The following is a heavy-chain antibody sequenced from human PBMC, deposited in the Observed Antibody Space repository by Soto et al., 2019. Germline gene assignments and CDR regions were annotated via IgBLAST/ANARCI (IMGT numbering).Heavy chain of an antibody. J-gene: IGHJ6*02. Sequence: PSETLSLTCTVSGGSISSYYWSWIRQPPGKGLEWIGYIYYSGSTNYNPSLKSRVTISVDTSKNQFSLKLSSVTAADTAVYYCARDLVRGVPRAMDVWGQGTTVTVSS. CDR2: IYYSGST. CDR3: ARDLVRGVPRAMDV. CDR1: GGSISSYY. V-gene: IGHV4-59*01. D-gene: IGHD3-10*01.